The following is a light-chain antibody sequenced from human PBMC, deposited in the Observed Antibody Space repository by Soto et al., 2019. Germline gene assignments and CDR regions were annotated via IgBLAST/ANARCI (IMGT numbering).Light chain of an antibody. J-gene: IGLJ3*02. V-gene: IGLV1-40*01. CDR1: SSNIGAGYD. Sequence: QSVLTQPPSVSGAPGQRVTISCTGSSSNIGAGYDVHWYQQLPGTAPKLLIYGNINRPSGVPDRFSGSKSGTSASLVITGLQAEDAADYYCQSYDSSLSAWVFGGGTQLTVL. CDR3: QSYDSSLSAWV. CDR2: GNI.